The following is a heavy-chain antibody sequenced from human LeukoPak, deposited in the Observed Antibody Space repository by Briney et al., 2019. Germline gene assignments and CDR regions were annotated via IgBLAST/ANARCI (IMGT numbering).Heavy chain of an antibody. CDR2: IYYRGYT. D-gene: IGHD6-19*01. V-gene: IGHV4-59*01. CDR1: GGSINSYY. J-gene: IGHJ5*02. CDR3: ASSKTNGDSSGWYAWFDP. Sequence: SETLSLTCTVSGGSINSYYWSWIRQPPGKGLEWIGYIYYRGYTNYNPSLKSRVTISVDTSKNQFSLKLSSVTAADTAVYYCASSKTNGDSSGWYAWFDPWGQGTLVTVSS.